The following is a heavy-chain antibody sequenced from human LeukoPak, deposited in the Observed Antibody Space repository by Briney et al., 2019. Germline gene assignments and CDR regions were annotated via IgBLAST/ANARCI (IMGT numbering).Heavy chain of an antibody. CDR2: IYSGGST. V-gene: IGHV3-66*01. J-gene: IGHJ6*02. D-gene: IGHD5-18*01. CDR3: ARDRTAMAPYYYGMDV. Sequence: PGGSLRLSCAASGFTVSSSYMSWVRQAPGKGLEWVSVIYSGGSTYYADSVKGRFTIARDNSKNTLYLQMNSLRAEDTAVYYCARDRTAMAPYYYGMDVWGQGTTVTVSS. CDR1: GFTVSSSY.